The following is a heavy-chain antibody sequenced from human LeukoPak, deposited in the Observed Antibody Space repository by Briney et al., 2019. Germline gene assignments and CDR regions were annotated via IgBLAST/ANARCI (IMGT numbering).Heavy chain of an antibody. J-gene: IGHJ4*02. Sequence: GGSLRLSCEASGFTFSSYAMSWVRQAPGKGLEWVSVISGSGDSTYYADSVEGRCTISRDNSKDALYLQMNSQRAEDTAVYYCARVGYSGYDYDYWGQGTLVTVSS. CDR3: ARVGYSGYDYDY. V-gene: IGHV3-23*01. CDR2: ISGSGDST. D-gene: IGHD5-12*01. CDR1: GFTFSSYA.